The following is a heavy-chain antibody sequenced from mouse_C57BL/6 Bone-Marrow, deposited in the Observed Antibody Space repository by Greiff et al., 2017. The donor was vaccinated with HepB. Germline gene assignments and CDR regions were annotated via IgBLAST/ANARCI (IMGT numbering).Heavy chain of an antibody. J-gene: IGHJ3*01. Sequence: QVQLQQPGAELVKPGASVKMSCKASGYTFTSYWITWVKQRPGQGLEWIGDIYPGSGSTNYNEKFKSKATLTVDTSSSTAYMQLSSLTSEDSAVSYCANFCYDYDGWFAYWGQGTLVTVSA. CDR1: GYTFTSYW. V-gene: IGHV1-55*01. CDR3: ANFCYDYDGWFAY. CDR2: IYPGSGST. D-gene: IGHD2-4*01.